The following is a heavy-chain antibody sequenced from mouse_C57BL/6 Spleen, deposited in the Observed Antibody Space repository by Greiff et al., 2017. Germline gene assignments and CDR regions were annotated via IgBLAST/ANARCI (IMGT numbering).Heavy chain of an antibody. V-gene: IGHV10-1*01. J-gene: IGHJ3*01. D-gene: IGHD3-3*01. Sequence: EVKLVESGGGLVQPKGSLKLSCAASGFSFNTYAMNWVRQAPGKGLEWVARIRSKSNNYATYYADSVKDRFTISRDDSESILYLQMNNLKTEDTAIYYCVRLPGQGAYWGQGTLVTVSA. CDR2: IRSKSNNYAT. CDR1: GFSFNTYA. CDR3: VRLPGQGAY.